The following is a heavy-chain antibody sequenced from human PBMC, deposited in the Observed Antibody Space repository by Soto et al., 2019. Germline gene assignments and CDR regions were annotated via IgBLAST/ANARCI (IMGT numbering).Heavy chain of an antibody. J-gene: IGHJ3*01. CDR2: ITDYNGYT. D-gene: IGHD4-17*01. CDR3: ARDDYGDLWRSFDV. Sequence: QVPLMQSGAEVKKSGASVKVSCKASGYTFINFGISWVRQAPGQGLEWMGWITDYNGYTKFARKFQGRVTMTTDTSTSTAYMELRSLRSDDTAVYFCARDDYGDLWRSFDVWGQGTMVTVSS. CDR1: GYTFINFG. V-gene: IGHV1-18*04.